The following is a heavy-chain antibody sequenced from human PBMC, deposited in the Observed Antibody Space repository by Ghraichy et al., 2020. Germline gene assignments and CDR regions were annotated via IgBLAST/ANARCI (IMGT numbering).Heavy chain of an antibody. CDR2: IKQDGSEK. CDR1: GFTFSNYY. Sequence: GGSLRLSCAASGFTFSNYYMSWVRQAPGKGLEWVAYIKQDGSEKYYVDSVKGRFTISRDNAKNSLYLQMNSLRAEDTAVYYCARRPGGGMDVWGQGTTVTVSS. J-gene: IGHJ6*02. CDR3: ARRPGGGMDV. D-gene: IGHD1-26*01. V-gene: IGHV3-7*01.